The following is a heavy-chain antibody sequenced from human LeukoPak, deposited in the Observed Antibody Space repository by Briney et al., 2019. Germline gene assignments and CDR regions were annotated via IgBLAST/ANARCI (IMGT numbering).Heavy chain of an antibody. Sequence: APVKVSCKASGYTFTGYYIHWVRQAPGQGLEWMGWINPNSGGVKYAQKFQGRVTMTRDTSISTAYLEVTRLRSDDSAVYYCGRDRALAGTAPDAFDIWGQGTMVTVSS. D-gene: IGHD6-19*01. CDR3: GRDRALAGTAPDAFDI. V-gene: IGHV1-2*02. CDR2: INPNSGGV. J-gene: IGHJ3*02. CDR1: GYTFTGYY.